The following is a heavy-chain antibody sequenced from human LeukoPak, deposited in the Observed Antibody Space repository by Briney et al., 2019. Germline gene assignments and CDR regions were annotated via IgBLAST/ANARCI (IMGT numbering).Heavy chain of an antibody. CDR3: ARESFVLRYFDKEKGYFDY. Sequence: GGSLRLSCAASGFTFSSYSMNWVRQAPGKGLEWVSSISSSSSYIYYADSVKGRFTTSRDNAKNSLYLQMNSLRAEDTAVYYCARESFVLRYFDKEKGYFDYWGQGTLVTVSS. CDR1: GFTFSSYS. J-gene: IGHJ4*02. CDR2: ISSSSSYI. V-gene: IGHV3-21*01. D-gene: IGHD3-9*01.